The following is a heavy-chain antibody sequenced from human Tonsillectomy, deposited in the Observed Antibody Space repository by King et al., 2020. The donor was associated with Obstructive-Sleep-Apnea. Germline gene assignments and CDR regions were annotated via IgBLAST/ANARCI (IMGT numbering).Heavy chain of an antibody. V-gene: IGHV3-30*04. J-gene: IGHJ4*02. CDR3: ARGTYYFDSSGYYPYY. CDR2: LSYDGSDE. Sequence: VQLVESGGGVVQPGRSLRLPCAASGFSFKNYAMHWVRQAPGKGLEWVAVLSYDGSDEYYGSSVKGRVTISRDNSTNTFYLQMNSLRVEDTAVYYCARGTYYFDSSGYYPYYWGQGTLVTVSS. CDR1: GFSFKNYA. D-gene: IGHD3-22*01.